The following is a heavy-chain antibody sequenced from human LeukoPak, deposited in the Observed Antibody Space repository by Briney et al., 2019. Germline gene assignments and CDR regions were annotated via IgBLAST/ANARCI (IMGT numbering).Heavy chain of an antibody. V-gene: IGHV3-11*03. CDR1: GFTFSDHY. D-gene: IGHD3-22*01. CDR3: ARSGGLYYDATGYYFAY. Sequence: GGSLRLSCAASGFTFSDHYMSWIRQAPGKGLEWVSYIGSSRSYTNYADSVKGRFTISRDNAKESLYLQMNSLRAEDTAVYYCARSGGLYYDATGYYFAYWGQGTLVAVSS. J-gene: IGHJ4*02. CDR2: IGSSRSYT.